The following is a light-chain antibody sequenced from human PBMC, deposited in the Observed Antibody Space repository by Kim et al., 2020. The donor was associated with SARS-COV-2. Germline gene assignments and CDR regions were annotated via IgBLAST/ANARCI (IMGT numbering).Light chain of an antibody. V-gene: IGKV1-39*01. CDR1: QSISSY. CDR3: QQSYSTPRT. Sequence: DIQMTQSPSSLSASVGDRVTITCRASQSISSYLNWYQQKPGKAPKLLIYAASSLQSGVPSRFSGSGSGTDFTLTISSLQPEDFGTYFCQQSYSTPRTFGGRTKVDIK. CDR2: AAS. J-gene: IGKJ4*01.